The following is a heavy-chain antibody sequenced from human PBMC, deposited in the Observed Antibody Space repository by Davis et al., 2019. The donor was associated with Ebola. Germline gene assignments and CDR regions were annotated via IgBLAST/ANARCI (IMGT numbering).Heavy chain of an antibody. V-gene: IGHV3-21*04. Sequence: GGSLRLSCAASGFTFSSYAMTWARQAPGKGLEWVSAITSSGNTMYYADSVKGRFTISRDNAKNSLYLQMNSLRAEDTAVYYCAVTIFGVATPDYWGQGTLVNVSS. CDR3: AVTIFGVATPDY. CDR1: GFTFSSYA. CDR2: ITSSGNTM. D-gene: IGHD3-3*01. J-gene: IGHJ4*02.